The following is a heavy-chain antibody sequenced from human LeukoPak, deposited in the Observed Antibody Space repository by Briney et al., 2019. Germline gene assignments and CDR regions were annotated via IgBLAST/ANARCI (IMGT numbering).Heavy chain of an antibody. CDR2: ISYDGSNK. D-gene: IGHD6-13*01. V-gene: IGHV3-30*04. CDR3: ARGSAAAGN. J-gene: IGHJ4*02. Sequence: GGSLRLSCAASGFTFSSYAMHWVRQAPGKGLEWVAVISYDGSNKYYADSVKGRFTISRDNSKNTLYLQMNSLRAEDTAVYYCARGSAAAGNWGQGTLVTVSS. CDR1: GFTFSSYA.